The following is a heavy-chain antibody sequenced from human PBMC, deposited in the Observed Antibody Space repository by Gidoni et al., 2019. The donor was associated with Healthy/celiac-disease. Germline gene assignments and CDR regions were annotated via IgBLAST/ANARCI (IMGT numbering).Heavy chain of an antibody. CDR3: ARELKSGYYSSDFDY. CDR2: IYYRGST. D-gene: IGHD3-22*01. CDR1: GGSISSSSYY. V-gene: IGHV4-39*07. Sequence: QLQLQESGPGLVTPSETLSLTCTVSGGSISSSSYYWGWIRQPPGKGLEWIGSIYYRGSTYYNPSLKSRVTISVDTSKNQFSLKLSSVTAADTAVYYCARELKSGYYSSDFDYWGQGTLVTVSS. J-gene: IGHJ4*02.